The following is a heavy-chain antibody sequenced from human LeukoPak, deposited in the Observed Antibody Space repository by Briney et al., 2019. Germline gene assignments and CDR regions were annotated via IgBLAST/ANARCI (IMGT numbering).Heavy chain of an antibody. CDR3: ARDTQGIDY. CDR2: IYRGGST. V-gene: IGHV3-53*01. CDR1: GFTVSSNY. J-gene: IGHJ4*02. Sequence: PGGSLRLSCAAPGFTVSSNYMSWVRQAPGKGLEWVSVIYRGGSTYYADSVKGRFTISRDNSKNTLYLQMNSLRVEDTAVYYCARDTQGIDYWGQGTLVTVSS. D-gene: IGHD3-10*01.